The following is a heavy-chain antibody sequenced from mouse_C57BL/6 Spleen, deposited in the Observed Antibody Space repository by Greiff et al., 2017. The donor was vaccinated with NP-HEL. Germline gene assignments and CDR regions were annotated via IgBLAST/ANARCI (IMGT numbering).Heavy chain of an antibody. V-gene: IGHV1-82*01. D-gene: IGHD4-1*01. CDR2: IYPGDGDT. Sequence: VQLQQSGPELVKPGASVKISCKASGYAFSSSWMNWVKQRPGKGLEWIGRIYPGDGDTNYNGKFKGKATLTADKSSSTAYMQLSSLTSEDSAVYFCAGALTGTFAYWGQGTLVTVSA. J-gene: IGHJ3*01. CDR1: GYAFSSSW. CDR3: AGALTGTFAY.